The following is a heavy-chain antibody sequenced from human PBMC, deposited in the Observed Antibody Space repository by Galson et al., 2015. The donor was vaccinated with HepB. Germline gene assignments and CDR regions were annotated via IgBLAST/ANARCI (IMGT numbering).Heavy chain of an antibody. CDR2: GIGGST. CDR1: GFTFSTYA. V-gene: IGHV3-23*01. CDR3: AKGRSSSTSWDAFDI. D-gene: IGHD2-2*01. J-gene: IGHJ3*02. Sequence: SLRLSCAASGFTFSTYAMSWVRQAPGKGLEWVSGGIGGSTNYADSVKGRFTISRDNSKNTLFLQMNSLRAEDTAVYYCAKGRSSSTSWDAFDIWGQGTMVTVSS.